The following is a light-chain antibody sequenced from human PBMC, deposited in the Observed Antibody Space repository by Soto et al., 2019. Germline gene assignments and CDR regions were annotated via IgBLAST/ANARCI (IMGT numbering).Light chain of an antibody. J-gene: IGLJ1*01. CDR3: SSYTSSRTRV. V-gene: IGLV2-14*01. Sequence: QSALTPPASVSGSPGQAITISCTGTSSDVGGYNYVSWYQQHPGKAPKLMIYDVSNRPSGVSNRFSDSKSGNTASLTISGLQAEDEADYYCSSYTSSRTRVFGTGTKLTVL. CDR1: SSDVGGYNY. CDR2: DVS.